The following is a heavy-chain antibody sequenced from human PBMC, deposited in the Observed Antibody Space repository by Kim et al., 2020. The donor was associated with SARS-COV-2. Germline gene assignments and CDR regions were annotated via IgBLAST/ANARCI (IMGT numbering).Heavy chain of an antibody. Sequence: GGSLRLSCAASGFTFSSYSMNWVRQAPGKGLEWVSSISSSSSYIYYADSVKGRFTISRDNAKKSLYLQMNSLRAEDTAVYYCASWTYYYDSSDWYFDLWGRGTLVTVSS. CDR2: ISSSSSYI. D-gene: IGHD3-22*01. V-gene: IGHV3-21*01. CDR3: ASWTYYYDSSDWYFDL. CDR1: GFTFSSYS. J-gene: IGHJ2*01.